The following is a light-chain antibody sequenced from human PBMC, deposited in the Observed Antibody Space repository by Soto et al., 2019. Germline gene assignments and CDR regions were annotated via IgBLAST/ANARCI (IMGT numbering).Light chain of an antibody. CDR3: PQRSNCPTWT. CDR2: DAS. V-gene: IGKV3-11*01. CDR1: QGVSSY. J-gene: IGKJ1*01. Sequence: EIVLTQSPATLSLSVGERATLSCRASQGVSSYLAWYQQKPGQAPRLLIYDASNRATGIPARFSGSGSGTAVSLTMISVEPEDFVVSYCPQRSNCPTWTFGQGTKVEIK.